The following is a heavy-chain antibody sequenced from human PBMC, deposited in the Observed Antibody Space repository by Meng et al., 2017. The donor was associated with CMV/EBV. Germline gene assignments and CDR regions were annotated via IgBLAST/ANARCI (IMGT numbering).Heavy chain of an antibody. CDR2: TYYRSKWYN. CDR3: ARDFRAVTVLRFLEWSSYGMDV. V-gene: IGHV6-1*01. D-gene: IGHD3-3*01. J-gene: IGHJ6*02. Sequence: LRLSCAISGDSVSSNSAAWNWIRQSPSRGLEWLGRTYYRSKWYNDYAVSVKSRITINPDTSKNQFSLQLNYVTPEDTAVYYCARDFRAVTVLRFLEWSSYGMDVWGQGTTVTVSS. CDR1: GDSVSSNSAA.